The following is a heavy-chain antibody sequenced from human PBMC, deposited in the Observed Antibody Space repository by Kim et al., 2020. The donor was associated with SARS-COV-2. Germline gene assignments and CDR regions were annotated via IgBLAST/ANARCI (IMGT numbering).Heavy chain of an antibody. D-gene: IGHD5-18*01. CDR1: GFTFSSYG. CDR3: AKPEGGGYSYGTFDY. J-gene: IGHJ4*02. V-gene: IGHV3-30*18. Sequence: GGSLRLSCAASGFTFSSYGMHWVRQAPGKGLEWVAVISYDGSNKYYADSVKGRFTISRYNSKNTLYLQMNSLRAEDTAVYYCAKPEGGGYSYGTFDYWGQGTLVTVSS. CDR2: ISYDGSNK.